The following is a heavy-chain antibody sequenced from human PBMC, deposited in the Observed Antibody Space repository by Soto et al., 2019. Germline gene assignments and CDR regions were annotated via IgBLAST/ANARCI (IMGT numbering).Heavy chain of an antibody. J-gene: IGHJ6*02. V-gene: IGHV1-18*01. CDR2: ISAYNGNT. D-gene: IGHD6-13*01. CDR3: ARDWIAAAGFDGYYYGMDV. CDR1: GYTFTSYG. Sequence: ASVKVSCKASGYTFTSYGISWVRQAPGQGLEWMGWISAYNGNTNYAQKPQGRVTMTTDTSTSTAYMELRSLRSDDTAVYYCARDWIAAAGFDGYYYGMDVWGQGTTVTVSS.